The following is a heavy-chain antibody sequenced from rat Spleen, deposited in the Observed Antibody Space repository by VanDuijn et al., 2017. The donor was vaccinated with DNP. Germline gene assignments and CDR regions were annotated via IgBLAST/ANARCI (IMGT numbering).Heavy chain of an antibody. CDR1: GFSFSDYY. CDR2: IRFDGGST. V-gene: IGHV5-20*01. J-gene: IGHJ2*01. Sequence: EVLLVESGGDLVQSGRSLKLSCAASGFSFSDYYMAWVRQAPTKGLEWVAYIRFDGGSTYYGDSVKGRFTISRDYAKSTLYLQMDSLRSEDTATYYCASPLDYFDYWGQGVMVTVSS. CDR3: ASPLDYFDY.